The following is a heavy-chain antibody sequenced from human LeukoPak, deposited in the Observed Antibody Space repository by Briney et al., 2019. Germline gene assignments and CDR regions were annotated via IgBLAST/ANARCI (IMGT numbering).Heavy chain of an antibody. CDR3: ARDGRVSGWYNWFDP. J-gene: IGHJ5*02. V-gene: IGHV1-8*01. CDR1: GYTFTSYD. D-gene: IGHD6-19*01. Sequence: ASVKVSCKASGYTFTSYDINWVRQATGQGLAWMGWMNPNSGNTGYAQKFQGRVTMTMNTSISTAYMELSSLRSEDTAVYYCARDGRVSGWYNWFDPWGQGTLVTVSS. CDR2: MNPNSGNT.